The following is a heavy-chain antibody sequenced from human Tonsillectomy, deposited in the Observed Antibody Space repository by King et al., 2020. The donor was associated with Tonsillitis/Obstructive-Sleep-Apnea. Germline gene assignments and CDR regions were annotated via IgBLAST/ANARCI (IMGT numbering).Heavy chain of an antibody. J-gene: IGHJ4*02. V-gene: IGHV3-21*01. D-gene: IGHD2-8*02. CDR3: ASSPGGVSSLDY. Sequence: GKLVQSGGGLVKPGGSLRLSGAASGFTFSSYSMNWVRQAPGKGLEWVSSISSSSSYIYYADSVKGRLTISRDNAKNSLYLQMNSLRAEDTAVYYCASSPGGVSSLDYWGQGTLVTVSS. CDR1: GFTFSSYS. CDR2: ISSSSSYI.